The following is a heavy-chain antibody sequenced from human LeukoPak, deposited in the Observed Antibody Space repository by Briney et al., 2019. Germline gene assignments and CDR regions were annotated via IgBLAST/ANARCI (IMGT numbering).Heavy chain of an antibody. J-gene: IGHJ5*02. CDR3: ARQAAAGNWFDP. CDR1: GGSISSYY. CDR2: IYYSGST. Sequence: SETLSLTCTVSGGSISSYYWSWIRQPPGKGLEWIGYIYYSGSTNYNPSLKSRVTITVDTSKNQFPLKLDSVAAADTAVYYCARQAAAGNWFDPWGQGTLVTVSS. D-gene: IGHD6-25*01. V-gene: IGHV4-59*08.